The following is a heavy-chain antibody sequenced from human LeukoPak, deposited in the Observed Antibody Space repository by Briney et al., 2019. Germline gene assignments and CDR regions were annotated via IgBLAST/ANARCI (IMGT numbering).Heavy chain of an antibody. CDR1: GFTFSRYS. J-gene: IGHJ6*03. Sequence: GGSLRLSCAASGFTFSRYSMNWVRQAPGKGLEWVSSISSSSDYIYYADSVRGRFTISRDNAENSLYLQMNSLRAEDTAVYYCAKSRDGYNPYYYYYMDVWGKGTTVTVSS. V-gene: IGHV3-21*04. CDR3: AKSRDGYNPYYYYYMDV. CDR2: ISSSSDYI. D-gene: IGHD5-24*01.